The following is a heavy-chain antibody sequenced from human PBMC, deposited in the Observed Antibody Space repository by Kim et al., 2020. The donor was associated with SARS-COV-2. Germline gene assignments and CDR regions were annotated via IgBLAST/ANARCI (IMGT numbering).Heavy chain of an antibody. Sequence: AQKFEGRLTRTRDTSTSTVYMELRSLRSEDTAVYYCARVTPWDVRSFDPWGQGTLVTVSS. V-gene: IGHV1-46*01. J-gene: IGHJ5*02. D-gene: IGHD1-26*01. CDR3: ARVTPWDVRSFDP.